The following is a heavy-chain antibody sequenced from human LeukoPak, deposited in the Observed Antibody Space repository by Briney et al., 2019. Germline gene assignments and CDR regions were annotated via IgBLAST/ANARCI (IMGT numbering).Heavy chain of an antibody. V-gene: IGHV4-39*01. CDR3: ARTAGYSYGYYYYYYYMDV. CDR2: IYYSGST. J-gene: IGHJ6*03. CDR1: GGSISSSSYY. Sequence: SETLSLTCTVSGGSISSSSYYWGWIRQPPGKGLEWIGSIYYSGSTCYNPSLKSRVTISVDTSKNQFSLKLSSVTAADTAVYYCARTAGYSYGYYYYYYYMDVWGKGTTVTVSS. D-gene: IGHD5-18*01.